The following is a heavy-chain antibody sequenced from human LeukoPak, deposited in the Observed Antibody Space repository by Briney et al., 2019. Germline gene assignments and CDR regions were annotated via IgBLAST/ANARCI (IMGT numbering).Heavy chain of an antibody. J-gene: IGHJ3*02. Sequence: PGGSLRLSCSASGFTFSYYWMSWVRQAPGKGLEWVANIKQDGSEKFYVDSLKGRFTISRDNAQNSLYLQMKSLRAEDTAVYYCARDDGGDFNDAFDIWGQGTLVTVSS. D-gene: IGHD2-21*02. CDR1: GFTFSYYW. CDR3: ARDDGGDFNDAFDI. CDR2: IKQDGSEK. V-gene: IGHV3-7*01.